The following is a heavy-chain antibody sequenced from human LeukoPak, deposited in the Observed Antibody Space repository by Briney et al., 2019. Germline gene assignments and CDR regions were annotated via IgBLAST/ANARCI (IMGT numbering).Heavy chain of an antibody. J-gene: IGHJ4*02. CDR2: IYHSGST. V-gene: IGHV4-38-2*01. CDR3: ARAPRDSSSSNYMRRFDY. CDR1: GYSISSGNY. D-gene: IGHD3-22*01. Sequence: PSETLSLTCAVSGYSISSGNYWVWIRQPPGQGLEWTGGIYHSGSTYYSPSLKSRVTMSVDTSKNQFSLKLSSVTAADTAVYYCARAPRDSSSSNYMRRFDYWGQGTLVTVSS.